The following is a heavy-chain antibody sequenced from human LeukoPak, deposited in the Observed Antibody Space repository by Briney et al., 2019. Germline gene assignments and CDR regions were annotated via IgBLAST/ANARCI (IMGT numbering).Heavy chain of an antibody. V-gene: IGHV1-2*02. D-gene: IGHD2-2*02. Sequence: GASVKVSCKASGYTFTGYYMHWVRQAPGQGLEWMGWINPNSGGTNYAQKFQGRVTMTRDTSISTAYLELSRLRSEDTAGYYCARTALGYCSSTSCYIFDYWGQGTLVTVSS. J-gene: IGHJ4*02. CDR1: GYTFTGYY. CDR2: INPNSGGT. CDR3: ARTALGYCSSTSCYIFDY.